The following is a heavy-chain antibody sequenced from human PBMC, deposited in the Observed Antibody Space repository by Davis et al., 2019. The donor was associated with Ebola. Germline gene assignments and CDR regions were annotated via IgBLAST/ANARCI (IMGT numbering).Heavy chain of an antibody. Sequence: AASVKVSCKASGGTFSSYAISWVRQAPGQGLEWMGGIIPIFGTANYAQKLQGRVTMTTDTSTSTAYMELRSLRSDDTAVYYCARSWNYDAFDIWGQGTMVTVSS. CDR3: ARSWNYDAFDI. CDR2: IIPIFGTA. D-gene: IGHD1-1*01. CDR1: GGTFSSYA. V-gene: IGHV1-69*05. J-gene: IGHJ3*02.